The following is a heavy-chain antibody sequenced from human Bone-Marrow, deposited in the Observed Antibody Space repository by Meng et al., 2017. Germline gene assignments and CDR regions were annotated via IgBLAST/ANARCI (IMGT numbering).Heavy chain of an antibody. CDR2: ISGSGGST. Sequence: GESLKISCAASGFTFSSYAMSWVRQAPGKGLEWVSAISGSGGSTYYADAVKGRFTISRDNSKNKLYLQMNSLRAEDTAVYYCAKGWGGVDYWGQGTLVTVSS. CDR1: GFTFSSYA. V-gene: IGHV3-23*01. D-gene: IGHD3-16*01. J-gene: IGHJ4*02. CDR3: AKGWGGVDY.